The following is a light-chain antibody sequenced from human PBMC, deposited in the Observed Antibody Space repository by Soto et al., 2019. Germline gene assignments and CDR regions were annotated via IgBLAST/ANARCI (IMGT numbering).Light chain of an antibody. V-gene: IGLV2-14*02. CDR2: EGS. CDR1: SSDVGSYNL. CDR3: SSYASSANPYV. Sequence: QSVLTQPASVSGSPRQSITISCTGTSSDVGSYNLVSWYQQHPGKAPKLMIYEGSKRPSGVSNRFSGSKSGNTASLTISGLQAEDEADYYCSSYASSANPYVFGTGTKVTVL. J-gene: IGLJ1*01.